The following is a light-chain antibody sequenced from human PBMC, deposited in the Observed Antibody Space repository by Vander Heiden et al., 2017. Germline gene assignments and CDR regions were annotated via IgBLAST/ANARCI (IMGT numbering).Light chain of an antibody. J-gene: IGKJ2*01. V-gene: IGKV1-39*01. Sequence: DIQMTQFPSSLSASVGDRVTITYRASQSISNYLNWYQEKPGKAPKVLIYAASSLQSRVPSRFSGSRSGTDFTLTIISLQPEDFATYYCQLSDSTSYTFSQGTKMEIK. CDR3: QLSDSTSYT. CDR1: QSISNY. CDR2: AAS.